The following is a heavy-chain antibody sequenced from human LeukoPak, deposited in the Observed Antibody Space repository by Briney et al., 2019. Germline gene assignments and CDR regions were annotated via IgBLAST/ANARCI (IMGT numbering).Heavy chain of an antibody. CDR1: GGSLSTHH. V-gene: IGHV4-59*11. Sequence: PSETLSLTCVVSGGSLSTHHWSWIRQSPGRGLEWIGYISDSGSTNYNPSLKSRVTISVDTSKNQFSLMLSSVTAADTAVYYCARGDSGSFSQFDCWGQGTLVTVSS. CDR3: ARGDSGSFSQFDC. CDR2: ISDSGST. J-gene: IGHJ4*02. D-gene: IGHD1-26*01.